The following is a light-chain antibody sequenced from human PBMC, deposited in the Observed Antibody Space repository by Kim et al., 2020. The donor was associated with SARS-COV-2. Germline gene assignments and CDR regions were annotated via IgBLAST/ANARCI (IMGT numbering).Light chain of an antibody. CDR1: QSVSSN. CDR3: QQYNNWRPYT. V-gene: IGKV3-15*01. Sequence: VSPGERATLSGRASQSVSSNLAWYQQKPGQAPRLLIYGASTRATSIPASFSGSGSRTEFTLTISSLQSEDFAVYYCQQYNNWRPYTFGQGTKLEI. CDR2: GAS. J-gene: IGKJ2*01.